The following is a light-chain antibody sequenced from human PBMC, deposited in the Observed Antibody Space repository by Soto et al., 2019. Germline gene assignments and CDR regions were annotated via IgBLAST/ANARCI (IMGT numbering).Light chain of an antibody. J-gene: IGKJ4*01. CDR1: QSVWSSS. CDR2: GVS. Sequence: EIVLTQSPGTLSLSPGERPTLCFRASQSVWSSSSAWWQQKPGQAPRLLIYGVSSGATGIPDRFSGSESGTDFTLSISRLESEDFATYYCLQDYNYPLTFGGGTKVEIK. CDR3: LQDYNYPLT. V-gene: IGKV3-20*01.